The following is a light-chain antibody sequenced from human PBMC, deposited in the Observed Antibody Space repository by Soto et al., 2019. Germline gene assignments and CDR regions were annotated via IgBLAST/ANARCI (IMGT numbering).Light chain of an antibody. CDR2: GAS. V-gene: IGKV3-15*01. CDR1: QSVDIN. J-gene: IGKJ1*01. CDR3: QQYNSYFQT. Sequence: EIVLTQSPATLSVSPGERVTLSCRASQSVDINLAWYQQKPGQAPRLLIYGASSLESGVPSRFSGSGSGTEFTLTISSLQPDDFATYYCQQYNSYFQTFGQGTKVDIK.